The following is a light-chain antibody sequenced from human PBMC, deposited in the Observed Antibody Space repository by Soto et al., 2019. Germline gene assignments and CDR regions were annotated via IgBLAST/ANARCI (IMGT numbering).Light chain of an antibody. CDR2: AAS. V-gene: IGKV3-15*01. CDR3: QQYYRWPQT. CDR1: RIFSSSY. Sequence: ESVLTQSPGTLSLSPGERATLSCRASRIFSSSYLAWYQQKRGQAPRLLIYAASTRATGIPARFSGSGSGTEFTLTISSLQSEDFAVYYCQQYYRWPQTFGQGTKVDIK. J-gene: IGKJ1*01.